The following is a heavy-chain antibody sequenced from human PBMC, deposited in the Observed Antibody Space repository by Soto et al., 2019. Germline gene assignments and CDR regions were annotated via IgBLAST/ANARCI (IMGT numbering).Heavy chain of an antibody. V-gene: IGHV4-31*01. CDR2: IYYSGST. D-gene: IGHD3-10*02. CDR1: GGSISSGGYY. J-gene: IGHJ4*02. CDR3: ASQMMLGWLRFDS. Sequence: QVQLQESGPGLVKPSQTLSLTCTVSGGSISSGGYYWSWIRQHPGKGLEWIGYIYYSGSTYYNRSLTSLLTISVDTSKNQSSLKLSSVTAADTAVYYCASQMMLGWLRFDSWGQGTLVTVSS.